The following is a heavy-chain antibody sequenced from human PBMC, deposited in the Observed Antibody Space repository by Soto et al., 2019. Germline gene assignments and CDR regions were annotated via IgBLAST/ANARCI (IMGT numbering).Heavy chain of an antibody. V-gene: IGHV4-34*01. J-gene: IGHJ6*02. CDR1: GGSFSGYY. Sequence: PSETLSLTCAVYGGSFSGYYWSWIRQPPGKGLEWIGEINHSGSTNYNPSLKSRVTISVDTSKNQFSLKLSSVTAADTAVYYCARAHGYGYYYYGMDVWGQGTTVTVSS. CDR3: ARAHGYGYYYYGMDV. CDR2: INHSGST. D-gene: IGHD5-12*01.